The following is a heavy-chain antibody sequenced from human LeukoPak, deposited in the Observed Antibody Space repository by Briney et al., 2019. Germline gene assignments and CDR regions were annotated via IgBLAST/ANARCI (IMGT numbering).Heavy chain of an antibody. D-gene: IGHD4-17*01. CDR3: ARDRRDDYGDYYGMDV. CDR2: IGTAGDT. CDR1: GFTFSSYD. Sequence: PGGSLRLSCVASGFTFSSYDMHWVRQATGKGLEWVSAIGTAGDTYYPGSVKGRFTISRENAKNSLYLQMNSLRAGDTAVYYCARDRRDDYGDYYGMDVWGQGTTVTVSS. V-gene: IGHV3-13*01. J-gene: IGHJ6*02.